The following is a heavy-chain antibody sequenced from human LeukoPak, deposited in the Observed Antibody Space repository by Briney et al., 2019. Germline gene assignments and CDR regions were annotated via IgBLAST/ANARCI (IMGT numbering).Heavy chain of an antibody. CDR1: GFTFTSCA. V-gene: IGHV3-23*01. J-gene: IGHJ4*02. Sequence: GGSLRLSCAASGFTFTSCAMNWVRQAPGKGLEWVSAIGASGGTTFYADSAKGRFTISRDNSKNTLFLQMNSLRAEDTAVYYCAREVSVPSGGACGGACYWARPFDYWGQGTLVSVSS. D-gene: IGHD2-21*02. CDR2: IGASGGTT. CDR3: AREVSVPSGGACGGACYWARPFDY.